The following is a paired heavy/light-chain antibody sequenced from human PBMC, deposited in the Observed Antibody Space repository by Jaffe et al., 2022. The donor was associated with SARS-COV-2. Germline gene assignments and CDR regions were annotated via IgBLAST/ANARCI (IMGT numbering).Heavy chain of an antibody. Sequence: EVQLVESGGGLVQPGGSLRLSCAASGFTFRDYWMHWFRQAPGKGLVWVARIYSDGTDTIYADSVKGRFTISRDNARSTLYLQMNSLRAEDTAVYYCARDSHYRQDHWGQGTLVRVSS. CDR1: GFTFRDYW. J-gene: IGHJ4*02. V-gene: IGHV3-74*01. D-gene: IGHD3-10*01. CDR2: IYSDGTDT. CDR3: ARDSHYRQDH.
Light chain of an antibody. CDR3: SSYTSSYIWL. CDR1: SSDIGSNYF. J-gene: IGLJ3*02. Sequence: QSALTQPASVSGSPGQSITISCTGTSSDIGSNYFVSWYQQYPGKAPKLIIYDVSNRPSGISNRFSASKSGNTASLTISGLQAEDEADYYCSSYTSSYIWLFGGGTKVTVL. V-gene: IGLV2-14*03. CDR2: DVS.